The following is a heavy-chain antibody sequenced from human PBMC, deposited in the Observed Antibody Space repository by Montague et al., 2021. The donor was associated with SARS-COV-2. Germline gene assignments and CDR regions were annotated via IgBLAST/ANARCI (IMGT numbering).Heavy chain of an antibody. CDR2: IYASGGT. Sequence: SETLSLTCTVSGDSISSFYWNWIRQPAGKGLEWIGRIYASGGTNYNPSLKSRVTMSVDTSKNQFSLKLNSVTAADTAVYYCARRAQRQLSWFFDLWGRGTLVTVSS. D-gene: IGHD6-25*01. CDR1: GDSISSFY. J-gene: IGHJ2*01. V-gene: IGHV4-4*07. CDR3: ARRAQRQLSWFFDL.